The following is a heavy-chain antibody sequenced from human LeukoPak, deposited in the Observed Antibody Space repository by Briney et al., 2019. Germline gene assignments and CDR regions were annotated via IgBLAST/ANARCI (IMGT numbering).Heavy chain of an antibody. J-gene: IGHJ6*03. CDR3: AAMPMGINTWGLYYYYMDV. CDR2: IYYSGST. V-gene: IGHV4-39*01. CDR1: GGSISSSSYY. D-gene: IGHD2-2*01. Sequence: PSETLSLTCTVSGGSISSSSYYWGWLRQPPGKGVEWIGGIYYSGSTYYNPSLKSRVSISVDTSKNQFSLKLSSVTAADTAVYYCAAMPMGINTWGLYYYYMDVWGKGTTVTISS.